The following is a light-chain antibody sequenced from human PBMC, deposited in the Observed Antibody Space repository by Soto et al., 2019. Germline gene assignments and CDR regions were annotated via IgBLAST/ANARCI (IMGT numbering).Light chain of an antibody. CDR1: SSDVGGYDS. Sequence: QSVLTQPPPASGSRGQSVTISCTGTSSDVGGYDSVSWYQQHPGKAPKLMIYEVSKRPSGVPDRFSGSKSGNTASLTVSGLQAEDEADYYCTSYEVSNTLVLGGGTKLTVL. CDR2: EVS. V-gene: IGLV2-8*01. J-gene: IGLJ2*01. CDR3: TSYEVSNTLV.